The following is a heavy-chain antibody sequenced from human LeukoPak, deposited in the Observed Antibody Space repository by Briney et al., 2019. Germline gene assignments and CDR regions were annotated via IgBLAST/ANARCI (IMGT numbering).Heavy chain of an antibody. CDR1: GGTFSSYA. D-gene: IGHD2-2*01. CDR3: ARVVVVRPLGNYYYYMDV. V-gene: IGHV1-69*05. Sequence: SVKVSCKASGGTFSSYAISWVRQAPGQGLEWMGGIIPIFGTANYAQKFQGGVTITTDESTSTAYMELSSLRSEDTAVFYCARVVVVRPLGNYYYYMDVWGKGTTVTVSS. CDR2: IIPIFGTA. J-gene: IGHJ6*03.